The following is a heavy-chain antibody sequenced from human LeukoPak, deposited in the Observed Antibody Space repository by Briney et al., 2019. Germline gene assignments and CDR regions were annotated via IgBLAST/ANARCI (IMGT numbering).Heavy chain of an antibody. Sequence: SETLSLTCAVFGGSFSGYYWNWIRQPPGKGLEWIGQINPSRNTNYNPSLKSRVTISLDTSKNQFSLKLSSVTAADTAVYYCASSSRRADYWGQGTLVTVSS. CDR3: ASSSRRADY. J-gene: IGHJ4*02. CDR1: GGSFSGYY. CDR2: INPSRNT. V-gene: IGHV4-34*01.